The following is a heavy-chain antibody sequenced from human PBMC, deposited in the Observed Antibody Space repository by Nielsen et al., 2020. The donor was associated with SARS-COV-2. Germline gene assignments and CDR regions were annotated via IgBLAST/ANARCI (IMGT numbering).Heavy chain of an antibody. CDR2: ISWNSGSI. D-gene: IGHD1-26*01. J-gene: IGHJ4*02. CDR1: GFTFSSYA. Sequence: SLKISCAASGFTFSSYAMHWVRQAPGKGLEWVSGISWNSGSIGYADSVKGRFTISRDNAKNSLYLQMNSLRAEDTALYYCAKANSVEWELLGYYFDYWGQGTLVTVSS. V-gene: IGHV3-9*01. CDR3: AKANSVEWELLGYYFDY.